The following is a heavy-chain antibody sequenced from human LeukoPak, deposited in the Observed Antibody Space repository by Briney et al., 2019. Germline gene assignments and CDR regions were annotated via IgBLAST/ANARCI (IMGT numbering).Heavy chain of an antibody. J-gene: IGHJ4*02. V-gene: IGHV3-33*01. CDR1: GFTFSSYG. D-gene: IGHD5-18*01. CDR2: IWYDGRNK. CDR3: ARDLSGGYTYRSLGY. Sequence: PGGSLRLSCAASGFTFSSYGMHWVRQAPGEGLEWVAFIWYDGRNKYYADSVKGRFTISRDNSENMLYLQMNSLRAEDTAVYYCARDLSGGYTYRSLGYWGQGTLVTVSS.